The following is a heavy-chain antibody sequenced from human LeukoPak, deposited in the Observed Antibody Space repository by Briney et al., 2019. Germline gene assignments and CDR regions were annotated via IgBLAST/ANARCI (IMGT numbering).Heavy chain of an antibody. CDR3: AKDKRSGRYHYYYGMDV. CDR2: ISWNSGSI. D-gene: IGHD3-3*01. J-gene: IGHJ6*02. Sequence: GRSLRLSCAASGFTFDDYVMHWVRQAPGKGLEWVSGISWNSGSIGYADSVKGRFTISRDNAKNSLYLQMNSLRAEDTALYYCAKDKRSGRYHYYYGMDVWGQGTTVTVSS. CDR1: GFTFDDYV. V-gene: IGHV3-9*01.